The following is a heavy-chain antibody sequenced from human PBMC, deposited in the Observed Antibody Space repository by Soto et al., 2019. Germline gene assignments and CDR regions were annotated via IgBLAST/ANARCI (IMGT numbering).Heavy chain of an antibody. D-gene: IGHD3-10*01. CDR1: GGTFSSYA. V-gene: IGHV1-69*01. CDR2: IIPIFGTA. Sequence: QVQLVQSGAEVKKPGSSVKVSCKASGGTFSSYAISWVRQAPGQGLEWMGGIIPIFGTANYAQKFQGRVTITTDDSTRTVYMELSSMRSEDTAVYYCATQMGGIYGSGSYHGAFDIWGQGTMVTVSS. CDR3: ATQMGGIYGSGSYHGAFDI. J-gene: IGHJ3*02.